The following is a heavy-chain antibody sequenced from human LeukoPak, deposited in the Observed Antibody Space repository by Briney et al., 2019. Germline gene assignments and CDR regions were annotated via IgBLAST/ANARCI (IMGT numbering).Heavy chain of an antibody. CDR2: ITSSSSTI. Sequence: GGSLRLSRAASGFTFSSYSMNWVRQAPGKGLEWVSYITSSSSTIHYADSVKGRFTISRDNAKNSPYLQMHSLRAEDTAVYYCARALRLTSGYSYGLGYWGQGTLVTVSS. J-gene: IGHJ4*02. D-gene: IGHD5-18*01. V-gene: IGHV3-48*01. CDR3: ARALRLTSGYSYGLGY. CDR1: GFTFSSYS.